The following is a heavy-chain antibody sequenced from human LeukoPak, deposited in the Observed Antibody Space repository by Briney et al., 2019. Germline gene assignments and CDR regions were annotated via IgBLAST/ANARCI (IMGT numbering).Heavy chain of an antibody. CDR1: GFNFRGHA. D-gene: IGHD2-21*02. V-gene: IGHV3-49*04. Sequence: PGRSLRLSCIASGFNFRGHAMTWVRRAPGKGLEWIGFIRSKDYGGTTEYAASVQGRFALSRDDSKNIAYLQMNSLKSEDTGVYYCARADCGGGCSMFDRWGQGTLVTVSS. CDR3: ARADCGGGCSMFDR. CDR2: IRSKDYGGTT. J-gene: IGHJ5*02.